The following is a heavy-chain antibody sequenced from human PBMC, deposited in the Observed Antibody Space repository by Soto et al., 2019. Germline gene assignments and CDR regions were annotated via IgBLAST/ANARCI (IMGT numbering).Heavy chain of an antibody. CDR2: IFPSDSDT. V-gene: IGHV5-51*01. J-gene: IGHJ5*02. Sequence: GESLKISCRTSGYKFTSSWIAWVRQMPGKGLEWMGIIFPSDSDTRYSPSFQGQVTISADRSTSTVFLQWASLKAWDTAVYFCARKDKSGYFNWFDPWGQGTLVTVSP. CDR1: GYKFTSSW. D-gene: IGHD3-22*01. CDR3: ARKDKSGYFNWFDP.